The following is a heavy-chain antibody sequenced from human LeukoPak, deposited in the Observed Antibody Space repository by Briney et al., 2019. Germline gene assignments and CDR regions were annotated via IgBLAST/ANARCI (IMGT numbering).Heavy chain of an antibody. Sequence: ASVKVSCKASGYTLTGYYMHWVRQAPGQGLEWMGWINPNSGGTNYAQKLQGRVTMTRDTSITTAYMELSSLTSDDTALYYCATDRSFYGSSGYFGVMDVWGKGTTVTVSS. D-gene: IGHD3-22*01. CDR1: GYTLTGYY. V-gene: IGHV1-2*02. CDR3: ATDRSFYGSSGYFGVMDV. J-gene: IGHJ6*03. CDR2: INPNSGGT.